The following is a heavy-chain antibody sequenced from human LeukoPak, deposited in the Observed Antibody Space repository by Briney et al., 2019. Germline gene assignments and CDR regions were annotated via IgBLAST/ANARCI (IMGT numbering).Heavy chain of an antibody. D-gene: IGHD7-27*01. CDR3: AKDGGLWVSAHWGDS. V-gene: IGHV3-23*01. Sequence: PGGSLRLSCAASGFIFRKYVMSWVRQAPGKGLEWVSTITTSDGNTYYADSVKGRFTVSRDNSKNTLFLQMNSLRAEDTAVYYCAKDGGLWVSAHWGDSWGRGTLATVSS. CDR2: ITTSDGNT. J-gene: IGHJ4*02. CDR1: GFIFRKYV.